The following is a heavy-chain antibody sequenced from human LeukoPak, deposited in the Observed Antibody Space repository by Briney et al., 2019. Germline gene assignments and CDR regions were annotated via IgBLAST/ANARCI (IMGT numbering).Heavy chain of an antibody. CDR1: GYTFTSYG. J-gene: IGHJ4*02. CDR2: ISAYNGNT. D-gene: IGHD6-13*01. V-gene: IGHV1-18*04. CDR3: ARARAAGTPTLFDY. Sequence: GASVKVSCKASGYTFTSYGISWVRQAPGQGLEWTGWISAYNGNTNYAQKLQGRVTMTTDTSTSTAYMELRSLRSDDTAVYYCARARAAGTPTLFDYWGQGTLVTVSS.